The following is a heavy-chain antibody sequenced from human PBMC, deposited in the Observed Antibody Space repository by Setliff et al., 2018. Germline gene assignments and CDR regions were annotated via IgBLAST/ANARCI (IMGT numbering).Heavy chain of an antibody. V-gene: IGHV7-4-1*02. Sequence: ASVKVSCKVSGYTLTELSRHWVRQAPGKGLEWMGWINTNTGNPTYAQGFTGRFVFSLDTSVSTAYLQMSSLKAEDTAVYYCARVGGYSRGFGPDYYYYGMDVWGQGTTVTVSS. CDR1: GYTLTELS. CDR2: INTNTGNP. J-gene: IGHJ6*02. CDR3: ARVGGYSRGFGPDYYYYGMDV. D-gene: IGHD6-19*01.